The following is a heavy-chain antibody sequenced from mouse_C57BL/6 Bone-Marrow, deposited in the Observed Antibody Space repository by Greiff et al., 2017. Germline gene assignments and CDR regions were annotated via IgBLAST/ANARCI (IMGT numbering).Heavy chain of an antibody. Sequence: EVMLVESGGDLVKPGGSLKLSCAASGFTFSSYGMSWVRQTPDKRLEWVATISSGGSYTYYPDSVKGRFTISRDNAKNTLYLQMSSLKSEDTAMYYCVRRGLRVSAWFAYWGQGTLVTVSA. D-gene: IGHD2-4*01. J-gene: IGHJ3*01. CDR3: VRRGLRVSAWFAY. V-gene: IGHV5-6*02. CDR2: ISSGGSYT. CDR1: GFTFSSYG.